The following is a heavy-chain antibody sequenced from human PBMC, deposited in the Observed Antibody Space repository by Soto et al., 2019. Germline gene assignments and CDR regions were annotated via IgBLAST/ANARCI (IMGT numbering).Heavy chain of an antibody. D-gene: IGHD2-15*01. CDR1: GFTFSNFG. V-gene: IGHV3-30*18. CDR3: AKDLDVVMVLSATRGLDV. Sequence: LRLSCVASGFTFSNFGMHWVRQAPGKGLEWVAGISYDGRSEYYVDSVRGRFTLSRDNSKNTLSLQMISLRPEDTGVYYCAKDLDVVMVLSATRGLDVWGQGTTVTVSS. CDR2: ISYDGRSE. J-gene: IGHJ6*02.